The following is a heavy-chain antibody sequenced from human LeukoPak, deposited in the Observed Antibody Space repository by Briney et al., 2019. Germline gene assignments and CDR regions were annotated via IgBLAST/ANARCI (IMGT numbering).Heavy chain of an antibody. Sequence: GGSLRLSCTASGFTFSTYGMSWVRQAPGKGLEWVSTVRVNGRSTYYADSVKGRFTISRDNSKNTLYLQMNSLRAEDTALYYCAKPGEPSNYYFDYWGQGALVTVSS. J-gene: IGHJ4*02. D-gene: IGHD2-21*01. CDR1: GFTFSTYG. CDR2: VRVNGRST. V-gene: IGHV3-23*01. CDR3: AKPGEPSNYYFDY.